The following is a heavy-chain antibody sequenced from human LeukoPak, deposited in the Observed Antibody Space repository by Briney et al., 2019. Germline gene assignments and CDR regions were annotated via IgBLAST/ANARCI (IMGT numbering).Heavy chain of an antibody. CDR3: AEDLYYYNSGSFFAPDY. J-gene: IGHJ4*02. CDR2: ILYDGSNE. V-gene: IGHV3-30*02. D-gene: IGHD3-10*01. CDR1: GFTFSSYG. Sequence: PGGSLRLSCAASGFTFSSYGMHWVRQAPGKGLEWVAFILYDGSNEYYADSVKGRFTIFRDNSKNTLYLQMNSLRSEDAAVYYCAEDLYYYNSGSFFAPDYWGQGTLVTVSS.